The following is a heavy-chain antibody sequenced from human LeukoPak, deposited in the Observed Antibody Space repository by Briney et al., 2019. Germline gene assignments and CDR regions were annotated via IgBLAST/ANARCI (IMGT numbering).Heavy chain of an antibody. CDR1: GFTFSSYA. CDR2: ISYDGSNK. D-gene: IGHD5-18*01. V-gene: IGHV3-30*04. Sequence: PGGSLRLSCAASGFTFSSYAMHWVRQAPGKGLEGVAVISYDGSNKYYADSVKGRFTISRDNSKNTLYLQMNSLRAEDTAVYYCARAMWIQLWSFDYWGQGTLVTVSS. CDR3: ARAMWIQLWSFDY. J-gene: IGHJ4*02.